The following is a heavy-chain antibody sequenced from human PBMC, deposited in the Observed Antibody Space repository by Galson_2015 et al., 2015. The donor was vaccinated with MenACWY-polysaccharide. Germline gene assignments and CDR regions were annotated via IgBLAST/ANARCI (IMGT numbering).Heavy chain of an antibody. Sequence: SVKVSCKASGFTFTSSAVQWVRQARGQRLEWIGWIVVGSGNTNYAQKFQERVTITRDMSTSTAYMELSSLRSEDTAVYYCAAVGVRNSVSWCLDYSGKASLVTVSS. CDR1: GFTFTSSA. D-gene: IGHD6-13*01. CDR2: IVVGSGNT. J-gene: IGHJ4*02. CDR3: AAVGVRNSVSWCLDY. V-gene: IGHV1-58*01.